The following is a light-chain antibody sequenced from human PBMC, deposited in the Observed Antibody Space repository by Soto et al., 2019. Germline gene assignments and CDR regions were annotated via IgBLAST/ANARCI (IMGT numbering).Light chain of an antibody. CDR2: HAS. V-gene: IGKV1-5*01. CDR1: QSTSNW. J-gene: IGKJ1*01. CDR3: QQYNSYS. Sequence: IQLTQSPSTLPASVGDRVTLTCRASQSTSNWLAWYQQKPGTAPKLLIYHASILETAVPSRFSGNGSGTEFTLTISSLQPGDFATYYCQQYNSYSFGQASRVEIK.